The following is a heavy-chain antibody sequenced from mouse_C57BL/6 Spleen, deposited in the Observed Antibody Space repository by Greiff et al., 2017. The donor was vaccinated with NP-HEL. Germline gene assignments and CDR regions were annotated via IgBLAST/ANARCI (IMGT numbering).Heavy chain of an antibody. J-gene: IGHJ3*01. CDR1: GYAFSSSW. CDR2: IYPGDGDT. V-gene: IGHV1-82*01. CDR3: ARGGSTVVAPFAY. Sequence: VKLQESGPELVKPGASVKISCKASGYAFSSSWMNWVKQRPGKGLEWIGRIYPGDGDTNYNGKFKGKATLTADKSSSTAYMQLSSLTSEDSAVYFCARGGSTVVAPFAYWGKGTLVTVSA. D-gene: IGHD1-1*01.